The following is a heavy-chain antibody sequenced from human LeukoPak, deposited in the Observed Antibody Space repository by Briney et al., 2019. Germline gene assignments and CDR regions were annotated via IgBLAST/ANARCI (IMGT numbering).Heavy chain of an antibody. Sequence: PGGSLRLSCAVSGFTFSSYCMHWVRQAPGKGLVWVSRIDRDGSRINYADSVKGRFTISRDNGKNTLFLQMNSLRAEDAAVYYCVRGNDYGGPHYWGQGTLVTVSS. D-gene: IGHD4-23*01. V-gene: IGHV3-74*01. CDR2: IDRDGSRI. CDR3: VRGNDYGGPHY. J-gene: IGHJ4*02. CDR1: GFTFSSYC.